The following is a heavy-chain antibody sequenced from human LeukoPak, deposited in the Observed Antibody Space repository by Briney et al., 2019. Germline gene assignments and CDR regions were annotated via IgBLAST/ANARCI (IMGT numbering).Heavy chain of an antibody. CDR3: AKGYLIVVADNFDY. V-gene: IGHV3-9*01. D-gene: IGHD6-19*01. Sequence: PGRSLRLSCAASGFTFDGYAMHWVRQAPGKGLEWVSGISWNSGSIAYADSVRGRFTTSRDNAKNSLYLQMNGLRPEDTALYYCAKGYLIVVADNFDYWGQGTLVTVSS. J-gene: IGHJ4*02. CDR2: ISWNSGSI. CDR1: GFTFDGYA.